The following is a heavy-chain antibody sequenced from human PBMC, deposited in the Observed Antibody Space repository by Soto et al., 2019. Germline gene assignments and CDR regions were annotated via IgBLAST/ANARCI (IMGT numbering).Heavy chain of an antibody. V-gene: IGHV3-30*18. CDR3: AKPGGAYSRSSTGFDY. D-gene: IGHD6-6*01. CDR2: ISYDGSNK. Sequence: QVQLVESGGGVVQPGRSLRLSCAASGFTFGSYGMHWVRQAPGKGLEWVAVISYDGSNKYYADSVKGRFTISRDNSKNTLYLQMNSLRAEDTAVYYCAKPGGAYSRSSTGFDYWGQGTLVTVSS. J-gene: IGHJ4*02. CDR1: GFTFGSYG.